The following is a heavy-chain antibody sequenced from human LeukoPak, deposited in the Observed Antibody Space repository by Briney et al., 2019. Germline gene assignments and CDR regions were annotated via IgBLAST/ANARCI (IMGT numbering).Heavy chain of an antibody. V-gene: IGHV4-34*01. D-gene: IGHD3-3*01. CDR1: GGSFSGYY. J-gene: IGHJ4*02. Sequence: SETLSLTCAVYGGSFSGYYWSWIRQPPGKGLEWIGEINHSGSTNYSPSLKSRVTISVDTSKNQFSLKLSSVTAADTAVYYCAREYYDFWSGYYFDYWGQGTLVTVSS. CDR2: INHSGST. CDR3: AREYYDFWSGYYFDY.